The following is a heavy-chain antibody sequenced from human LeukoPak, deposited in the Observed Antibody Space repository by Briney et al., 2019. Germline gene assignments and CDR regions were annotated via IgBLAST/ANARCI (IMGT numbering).Heavy chain of an antibody. CDR1: RYTFTGHY. J-gene: IGHJ4*02. Sequence: ASVKVSCKASRYTFTGHYMHWVRQAPGQGLEWMGWINPNNGGTNYAQKFQGRVTMTRDTSISTAYMELSRLRSDDTAVYYCARGYALYSGRYIDFDYWGQGTLVTVSS. D-gene: IGHD1-26*01. CDR3: ARGYALYSGRYIDFDY. V-gene: IGHV1-2*02. CDR2: INPNNGGT.